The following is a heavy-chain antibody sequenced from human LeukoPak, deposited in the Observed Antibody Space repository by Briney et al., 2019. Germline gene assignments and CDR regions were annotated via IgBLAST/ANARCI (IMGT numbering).Heavy chain of an antibody. Sequence: GGSLRLSCIGSGFSFGDYGVSWVRQAPGEGLEWVGVIRGKGSGGATEYAASVRGRFTISRDDSNSIAYLQMNSLKSEDTAVYYCARGSSWNPHFDDWGQGALVTVSS. D-gene: IGHD6-13*01. CDR3: ARGSSWNPHFDD. CDR2: IRGKGSGGAT. J-gene: IGHJ4*02. V-gene: IGHV3-49*04. CDR1: GFSFGDYG.